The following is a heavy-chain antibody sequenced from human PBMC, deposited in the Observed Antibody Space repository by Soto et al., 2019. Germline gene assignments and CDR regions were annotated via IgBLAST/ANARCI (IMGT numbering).Heavy chain of an antibody. V-gene: IGHV1-69*06. J-gene: IGHJ6*02. CDR2: IIPIFGTA. D-gene: IGHD5-12*01. CDR1: GGTFSSYA. CDR3: ARDAVPTTDYYYYGMDV. Sequence: QVQLVQSGAEVKKPGSSVKVSCKASGGTFSSYAISWVRQAPGQGLEWMGGIIPIFGTANYAQKFQGRVTITADKSTSTAYMELSSLRSEDTAVYYCARDAVPTTDYYYYGMDVWGQGTTVTVSS.